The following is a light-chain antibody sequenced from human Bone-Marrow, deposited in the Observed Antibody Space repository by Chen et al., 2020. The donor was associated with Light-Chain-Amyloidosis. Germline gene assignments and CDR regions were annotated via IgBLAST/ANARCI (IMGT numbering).Light chain of an antibody. CDR1: QTISSNY. J-gene: IGKJ4*01. CDR2: GSS. CDR3: KQYGNSPLT. V-gene: IGKV3-20*01. Sequence: EIVLTQSPGTLSLSPGEGPNLSCRASQTISSNYLTWNQQKFGQAPRLLIYGSSSSATGIPDRFTGSGSGTDFTLTINRLEPEDFAMYYCKQYGNSPLTFGGGTKVEIK.